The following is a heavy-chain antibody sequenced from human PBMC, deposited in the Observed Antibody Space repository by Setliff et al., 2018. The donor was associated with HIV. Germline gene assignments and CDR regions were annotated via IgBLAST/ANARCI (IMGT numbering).Heavy chain of an antibody. V-gene: IGHV3-30*02. CDR3: ARKLRPGHGVDV. CDR1: GFTFTAHG. Sequence: GGSLRLSCAASGFTFTAHGMHWVRLAPDKGLEWVAFINYDENSEYYADSVKGRVTISRDNAKNSMDLQMNSLRAEDTAIYYCARKLRPGHGVDVWGQGTTVTVSS. D-gene: IGHD3-10*01. J-gene: IGHJ6*02. CDR2: INYDENSE.